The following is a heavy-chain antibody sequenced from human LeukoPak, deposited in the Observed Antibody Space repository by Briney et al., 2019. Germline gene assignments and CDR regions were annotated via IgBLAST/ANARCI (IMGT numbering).Heavy chain of an antibody. CDR3: ARVGGSGSYYHYYYYGMDV. J-gene: IGHJ6*02. V-gene: IGHV3-66*01. D-gene: IGHD3-10*01. CDR2: IYSGGST. Sequence: PGGSPRLSCAASGFTVSSNYMSWVRQAPGKGLEWVSVIYSGGSTYYADSVMGRFTISRDNSKNTLYLQMNSLRAEDTAVYYCARVGGSGSYYHYYYYGMDVWGQGTTVTVSS. CDR1: GFTVSSNY.